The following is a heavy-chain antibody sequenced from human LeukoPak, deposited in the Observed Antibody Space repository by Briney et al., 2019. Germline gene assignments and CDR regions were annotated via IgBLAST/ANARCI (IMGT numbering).Heavy chain of an antibody. D-gene: IGHD3-22*01. CDR1: GFTFSSYG. Sequence: GGSLRLSCAASGFTFSSYGMHWVRQAPGKELEWVAVIWYDGSNKYYADSVKGRFTISRDNSKNTLYLQMNSLRAEDTAVYYCAKDLSSGLEFDYWGQGTLVTVSS. CDR3: AKDLSSGLEFDY. CDR2: IWYDGSNK. J-gene: IGHJ4*02. V-gene: IGHV3-33*06.